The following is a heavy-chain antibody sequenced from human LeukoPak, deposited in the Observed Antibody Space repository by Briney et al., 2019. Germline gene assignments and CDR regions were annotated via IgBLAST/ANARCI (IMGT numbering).Heavy chain of an antibody. Sequence: GGPLRLSCAASGFTVSSNYMSWVRQAPGKGLEWVSLIYSGGSTYYADSVKGRFTISRDNSKNTLFLQMNSLRAEDTAVYYCARVEMATIVDYWGQGTLVTVSS. V-gene: IGHV3-53*01. CDR1: GFTVSSNY. CDR2: IYSGGST. J-gene: IGHJ4*02. CDR3: ARVEMATIVDY. D-gene: IGHD5-24*01.